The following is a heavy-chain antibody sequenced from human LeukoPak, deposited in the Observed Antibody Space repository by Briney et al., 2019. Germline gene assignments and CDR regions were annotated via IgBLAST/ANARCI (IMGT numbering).Heavy chain of an antibody. CDR2: MNPNSGNT. D-gene: IGHD6-13*01. Sequence: GSSVKVSCKASGGTFSSYAINWVRQATGQGLEWMGWMNPNSGNTGYAQKFQGRVTMTRNTSISTAYMELSSLRSEDTAVYYCARAYSSSWYDFGNWFDPWGQGTLVTVSS. V-gene: IGHV1-8*02. CDR3: ARAYSSSWYDFGNWFDP. J-gene: IGHJ5*02. CDR1: GGTFSSYA.